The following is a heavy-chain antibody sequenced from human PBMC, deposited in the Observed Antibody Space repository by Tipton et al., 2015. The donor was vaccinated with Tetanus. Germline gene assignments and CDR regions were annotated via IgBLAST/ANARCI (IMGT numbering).Heavy chain of an antibody. CDR3: ARDNRVPLRFGELLEFYYYYGMDV. J-gene: IGHJ6*02. CDR2: IYYSGST. CDR1: GGSVSSGSYY. Sequence: TLSLTCTVSGGSVSSGSYYWSWIRQPPGKGLEWIGNIYYSGSTNYNPPLKSRVTISVDTSKNQFSLKLSSVTAADTAVYYCARDNRVPLRFGELLEFYYYYGMDVWGQGTTVTGSS. D-gene: IGHD3-10*01. V-gene: IGHV4-61*01.